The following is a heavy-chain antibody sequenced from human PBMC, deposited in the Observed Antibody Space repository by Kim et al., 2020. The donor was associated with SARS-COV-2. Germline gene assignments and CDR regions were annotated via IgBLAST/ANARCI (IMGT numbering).Heavy chain of an antibody. J-gene: IGHJ4*02. CDR1: GGTFSSYA. D-gene: IGHD6-6*01. V-gene: IGHV1-69*04. CDR2: IIPILGIA. CDR3: ARDGAGQLVRNSPFDY. Sequence: SVEVSCKASGGTFSSYAISWVRQAPGQGLEWMGRIIPILGIANYAQKFQGRVTITADKSTSTAYMELSSLRSEDTAVYYCARDGAGQLVRNSPFDYWGQGTLVTVSS.